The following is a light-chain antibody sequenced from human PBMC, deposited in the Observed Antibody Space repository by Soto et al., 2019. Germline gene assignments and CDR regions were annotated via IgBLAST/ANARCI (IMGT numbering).Light chain of an antibody. J-gene: IGLJ1*01. V-gene: IGLV2-14*01. CDR1: SSDVGGYNY. Sequence: SELTRVGYGCRSHRQSLRIIRNGTSSDVGGYNYVSWYQQHPGKAPKLMIYDVSNRPSGVSNRFSGSKSGNTASLTISGLQAEDEADYYCSSYTSSSTPYAFGTVTKVTLL. CDR2: DVS. CDR3: SSYTSSSTPYA.